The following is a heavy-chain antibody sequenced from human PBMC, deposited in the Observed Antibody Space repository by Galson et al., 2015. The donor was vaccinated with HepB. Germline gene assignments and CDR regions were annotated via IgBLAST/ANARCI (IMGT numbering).Heavy chain of an antibody. Sequence: SVKVSCKASGGTFSSYAISWVRQAPGQGLEWMGGIIPIFGTANYAQKFQGRVTITADESTSTAYMELSSLRSEDTAVYYCASVGGVTSAVVPAAINYYYYGMDVWGQGTTVTVSS. CDR2: IIPIFGTA. CDR1: GGTFSSYA. D-gene: IGHD2-2*01. V-gene: IGHV1-69*13. CDR3: ASVGGVTSAVVPAAINYYYYGMDV. J-gene: IGHJ6*02.